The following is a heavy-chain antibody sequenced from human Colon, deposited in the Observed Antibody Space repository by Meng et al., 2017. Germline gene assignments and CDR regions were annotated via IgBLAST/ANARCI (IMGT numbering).Heavy chain of an antibody. CDR3: ARGTRVGATRGDWFDP. J-gene: IGHJ5*02. Sequence: QVQLHESGPGLVKPSQTLSLTCTVPGGSISSGGYYWSWIRQHPGRGLEWIGYIYYSGSTYYNPSLKSRVTISVDTSKNQFSLKLSSVTAADTAVYYCARGTRVGATRGDWFDPWGQGTLVTVSS. V-gene: IGHV4-31*03. CDR2: IYYSGST. CDR1: GGSISSGGYY. D-gene: IGHD1-26*01.